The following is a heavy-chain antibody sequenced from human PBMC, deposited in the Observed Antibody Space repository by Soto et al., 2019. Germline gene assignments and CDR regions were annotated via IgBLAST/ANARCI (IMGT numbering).Heavy chain of an antibody. Sequence: GESLKISCKGSGYSFTSYWIGWVRQMPGKGLEWMGIIYPGDSDTRYSPSFQGQVTIPADKSISTAYLQWSSLKASDTAMYYCARHRSNYDILTGAPTYYYYYYYMDVWGKGTTVTVSS. V-gene: IGHV5-51*01. CDR3: ARHRSNYDILTGAPTYYYYYYYMDV. J-gene: IGHJ6*03. CDR1: GYSFTSYW. D-gene: IGHD3-9*01. CDR2: IYPGDSDT.